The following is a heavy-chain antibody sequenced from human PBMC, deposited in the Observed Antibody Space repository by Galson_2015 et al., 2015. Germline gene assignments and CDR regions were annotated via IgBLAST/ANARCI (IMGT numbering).Heavy chain of an antibody. CDR1: GFTFSSYD. CDR3: ARNSGWYSFDAFDI. Sequence: SLRLSCAASGFTFSSYDMNWVRQAPGKGLEWVSYISSSGSTIYYADSVKGRFTISRDNAKNSLYLQMNSLRAEDTAVYYCARNSGWYSFDAFDIWGQGTMVTVSS. D-gene: IGHD6-19*01. J-gene: IGHJ3*02. CDR2: ISSSGSTI. V-gene: IGHV3-48*03.